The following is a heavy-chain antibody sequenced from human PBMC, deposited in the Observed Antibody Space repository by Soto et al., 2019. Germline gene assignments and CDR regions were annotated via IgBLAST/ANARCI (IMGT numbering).Heavy chain of an antibody. V-gene: IGHV3-13*01. CDR3: ARESGYDLTRPGMDV. D-gene: IGHD5-12*01. CDR2: IGAAGDT. Sequence: GGSLRLSCAASGFTFNNYDMHWVRQATGKGLEWVAVIGAAGDTHYPGSVKGRFTISRENGKNSVYLQMNSLRAGDTAIYYCARESGYDLTRPGMDVWGQGTTVTVSS. CDR1: GFTFNNYD. J-gene: IGHJ6*02.